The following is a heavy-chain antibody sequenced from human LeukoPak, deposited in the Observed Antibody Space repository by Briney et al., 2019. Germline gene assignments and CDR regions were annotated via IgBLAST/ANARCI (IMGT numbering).Heavy chain of an antibody. D-gene: IGHD5/OR15-5a*01. CDR3: ASAAGNSVY. CDR1: GFTFSSYW. Sequence: PGGSLRLSCAASGFTFSSYWMSWVRQAPGKGLEWVANIKQDGSEKYYVDSVKGRFTISRDSARSSLYLQMNSLRAEDTAVYYRASAAGNSVYWGQGTLVTVSS. V-gene: IGHV3-7*03. CDR2: IKQDGSEK. J-gene: IGHJ4*02.